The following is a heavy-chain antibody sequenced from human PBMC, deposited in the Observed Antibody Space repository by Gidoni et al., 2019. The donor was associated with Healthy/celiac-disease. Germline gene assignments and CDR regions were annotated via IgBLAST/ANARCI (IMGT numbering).Heavy chain of an antibody. CDR2: ISYDGTNK. D-gene: IGHD3-22*01. J-gene: IGHJ4*02. Sequence: QVQLVESGGGVVQPGRSLRLSCAASGFTFSSSAMHWVRQAPGKGLEWVAVISYDGTNKYYADSVKGRFTIPRDNSKNTLYLQMNSLRPEDTAVYYCARVPYYHDSSGYYYLDYWGQGTLVTVSS. CDR1: GFTFSSSA. CDR3: ARVPYYHDSSGYYYLDY. V-gene: IGHV3-30-3*01.